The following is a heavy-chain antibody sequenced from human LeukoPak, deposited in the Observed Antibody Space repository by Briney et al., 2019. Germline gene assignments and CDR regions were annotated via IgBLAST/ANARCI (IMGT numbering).Heavy chain of an antibody. CDR3: ARRAPPYCSSTSCYMDYYYYYGMDV. Sequence: SETLSLTCTVSGGSISSYYWSWIRQPPGKGLEWIGYIYYSGSTNYNPSLKSRVTISVDTSKNQFSLKLSSVTAAYTAVYYCARRAPPYCSSTSCYMDYYYYYGMDVWGQGTTVTVSS. J-gene: IGHJ6*02. CDR2: IYYSGST. CDR1: GGSISSYY. D-gene: IGHD2-2*02. V-gene: IGHV4-59*08.